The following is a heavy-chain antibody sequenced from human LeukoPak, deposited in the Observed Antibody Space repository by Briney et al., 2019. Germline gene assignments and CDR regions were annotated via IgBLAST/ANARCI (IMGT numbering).Heavy chain of an antibody. J-gene: IGHJ4*02. CDR3: AKERRGVPAMEGIDY. CDR2: IIPIFGTA. CDR1: GGTFSSYA. D-gene: IGHD5-18*01. Sequence: SVKVSCKASGGTFSSYAISWVRQAPGQGFEWMGGIIPIFGTANYAQKFQGRVTITADKSTSTAYMELSSLRSEDTAVYYCAKERRGVPAMEGIDYWGQGTLVTVSS. V-gene: IGHV1-69*06.